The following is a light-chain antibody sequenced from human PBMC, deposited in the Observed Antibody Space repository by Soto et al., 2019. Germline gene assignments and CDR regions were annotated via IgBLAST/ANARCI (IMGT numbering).Light chain of an antibody. CDR2: AAS. CDR1: QSISSY. CDR3: QQSYTTHFT. J-gene: IGKJ3*01. V-gene: IGKV1-39*01. Sequence: DIQMTQSPSSLSASVGDRVTITCRASQSISSYLNWYRQKPGKAPELLIYAASSLQSGVPSVFSASGSGTDFTLTISSLQPDDFATYYCQQSYTTHFTFGPGTKVDI.